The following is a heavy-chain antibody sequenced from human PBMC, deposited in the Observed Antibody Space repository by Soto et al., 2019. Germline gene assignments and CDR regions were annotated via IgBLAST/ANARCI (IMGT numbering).Heavy chain of an antibody. Sequence: EASVKVSCKASGYTFTNNGLHWVRQAPGQRPEWMGWINAANGNTKYSQKFQGRVTFARDTSASTVYMEMSSLRSEDTAVYYCARDLAVVGTDYWGQGTLVTVSS. CDR3: ARDLAVVGTDY. V-gene: IGHV1-3*01. D-gene: IGHD6-19*01. J-gene: IGHJ4*02. CDR1: GYTFTNNG. CDR2: INAANGNT.